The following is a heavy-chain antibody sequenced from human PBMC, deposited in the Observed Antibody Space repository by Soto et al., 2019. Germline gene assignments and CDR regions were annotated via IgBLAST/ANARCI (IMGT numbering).Heavy chain of an antibody. CDR3: ARDFEY. Sequence: EVQLLESGGGVVQPGGSLRLSCEASGFTFSTFWMHWVRQAPGKGLVWVSRINSDGSSTNYADSVKGRVTISRDNAKNMLYLQMNSLRAENTAVYYCARDFEYWGQGTLVTVSS. V-gene: IGHV3-74*01. J-gene: IGHJ4*02. CDR2: INSDGSST. CDR1: GFTFSTFW.